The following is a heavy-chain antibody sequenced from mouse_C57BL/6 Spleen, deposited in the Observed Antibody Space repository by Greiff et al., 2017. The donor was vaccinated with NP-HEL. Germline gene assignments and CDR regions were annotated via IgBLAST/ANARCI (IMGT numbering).Heavy chain of an antibody. J-gene: IGHJ2*01. Sequence: QVQLQQPGAELVMPGASVKLSCKASGYTFTSYWMHWVKQRPGQGLEWIGEIDPSDSYTNYNQKFKGKSTLTVDKSSSTAYMQLSSLTSEDSAVYYCARRGELGLDYWGQGTTLTVSS. CDR3: ARRGELGLDY. CDR2: IDPSDSYT. CDR1: GYTFTSYW. V-gene: IGHV1-69*01. D-gene: IGHD4-1*01.